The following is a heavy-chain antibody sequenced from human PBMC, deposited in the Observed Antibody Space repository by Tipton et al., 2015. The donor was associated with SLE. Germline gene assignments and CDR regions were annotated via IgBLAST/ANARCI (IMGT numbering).Heavy chain of an antibody. Sequence: GSLRLSCAASGFTFSSYAMGWVRQAPGKGLEWVSAISGSGGNTYYADSVKGRFTISRDNSKNTLYLQMNSLRAEDTAVYYCAKGPYGSGSYTGPYYFDYGGQGTRVTVSS. D-gene: IGHD3-10*01. J-gene: IGHJ4*02. V-gene: IGHV3-23*01. CDR3: AKGPYGSGSYTGPYYFDY. CDR1: GFTFSSYA. CDR2: ISGSGGNT.